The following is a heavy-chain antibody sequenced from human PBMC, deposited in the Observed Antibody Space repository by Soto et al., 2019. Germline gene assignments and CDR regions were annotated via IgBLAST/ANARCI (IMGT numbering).Heavy chain of an antibody. CDR1: GYTFTSYA. J-gene: IGHJ4*02. D-gene: IGHD5-12*01. CDR2: INAGSGNT. V-gene: IGHV1-3*01. CDR3: AAIIVATKRFDY. Sequence: QVQLVQSGAEVKEPGASVKVSCKASGYTFTSYAMHWVRQAPGQRLEWMGWINAGSGNTQYSQRFQGRVTITRDTSASTAYMELSSLRSEDTAVYYCAAIIVATKRFDYWGQGALVTVSS.